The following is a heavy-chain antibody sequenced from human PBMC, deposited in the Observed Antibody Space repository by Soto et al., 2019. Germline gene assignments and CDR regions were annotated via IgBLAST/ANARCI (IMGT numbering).Heavy chain of an antibody. V-gene: IGHV3-23*01. CDR3: ARDGQYRTDGFDI. D-gene: IGHD5-12*01. CDR1: GFTFSSHG. Sequence: EAQLLESGGGSVQPGGSLRLSCAASGFTFSSHGMSWIRQAPGKGLEWISGLSRGGGSTYYVDSVKGRFTISRDNAKNTLYLIKKSLRVEDTALYYCARDGQYRTDGFDIWGQGTMVTVSS. CDR2: LSRGGGST. J-gene: IGHJ3*02.